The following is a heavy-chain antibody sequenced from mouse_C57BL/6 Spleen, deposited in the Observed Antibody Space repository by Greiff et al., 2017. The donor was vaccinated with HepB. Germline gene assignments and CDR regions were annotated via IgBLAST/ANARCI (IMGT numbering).Heavy chain of an antibody. CDR2: INPNNGGT. CDR1: GYTFTDYY. CDR3: ARDITTVVPYFDY. Sequence: VQLQQSGPELVKPGASVKISCKASGYTFTDYYMNWVKQSHGKSLEWIGDINPNNGGTSYNQKFKGKATLTVDKSSSTAYMELRSLTSEDSAVYYCARDITTVVPYFDYWGQGTTLTVSS. D-gene: IGHD1-1*01. V-gene: IGHV1-26*01. J-gene: IGHJ2*01.